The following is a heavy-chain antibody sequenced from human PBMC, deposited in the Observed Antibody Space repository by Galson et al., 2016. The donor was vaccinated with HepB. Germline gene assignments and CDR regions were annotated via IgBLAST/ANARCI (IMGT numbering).Heavy chain of an antibody. CDR2: INPSGGST. V-gene: IGHV1-46*01. D-gene: IGHD6-19*01. CDR3: ARGAAVAASRYGLDI. Sequence: SVKVSCKASGYNFINFYMHWVRQAPGRGLEWMGIINPSGGSTSYAQKFQGRVTMTRDTSTSTVYMELSSLRSDDTAVYYCARGAAVAASRYGLDIWDQGTTVIVSS. CDR1: GYNFINFY. J-gene: IGHJ6*02.